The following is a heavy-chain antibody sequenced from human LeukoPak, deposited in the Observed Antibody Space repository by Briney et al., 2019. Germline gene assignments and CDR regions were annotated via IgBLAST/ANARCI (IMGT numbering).Heavy chain of an antibody. CDR3: TTGFPIELGLDC. Sequence: GGSLRLSCAASGFTFSNAWMSWVRQAPGRGLEWVGRCQSETDGGTTDYAAHVKGRFTISRDDSKDTLYLQMNSLETGDTAVYYCTTGFPIELGLDCWGQGTLVTVSS. CDR2: CQSETDGGTT. D-gene: IGHD7-27*01. CDR1: GFTFSNAW. V-gene: IGHV3-15*01. J-gene: IGHJ4*02.